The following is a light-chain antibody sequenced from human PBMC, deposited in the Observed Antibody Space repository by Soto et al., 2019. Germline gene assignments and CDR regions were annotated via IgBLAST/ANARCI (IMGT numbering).Light chain of an antibody. J-gene: IGKJ4*01. CDR2: GAS. CDR1: QSVSSN. CDR3: QPYNNWPLT. Sequence: EVVMTQSPDSLSVSTGERATLSCRASQSVSSNLAWYQQKLGQAPRLLIYGASTRATGISARFSGSRSGAEFTLTINSLQSEDFAVYYCQPYNNWPLTFGGGTKVDI. V-gene: IGKV3-15*01.